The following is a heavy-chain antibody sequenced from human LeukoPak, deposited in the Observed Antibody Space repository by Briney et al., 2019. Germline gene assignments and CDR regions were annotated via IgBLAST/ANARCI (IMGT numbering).Heavy chain of an antibody. J-gene: IGHJ5*02. V-gene: IGHV1-69*05. CDR1: GYTFTGYY. CDR2: IIPIFGTA. D-gene: IGHD6-19*01. CDR3: AREAGAVADHGGFDP. Sequence: SVKVSCKASGYTFTGYYMHWVRQAPGQGLEWMGGIIPIFGTANYAQKFQGRVTITTDESTSTAYMELSSLRSEDTAVYYCAREAGAVADHGGFDPWGQGTLVTVSS.